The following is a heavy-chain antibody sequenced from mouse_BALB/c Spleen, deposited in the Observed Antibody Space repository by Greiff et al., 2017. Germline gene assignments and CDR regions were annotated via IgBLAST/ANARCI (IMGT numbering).Heavy chain of an antibody. CDR3: ARGGGRGYAMDY. CDR1: GFTFTSYG. V-gene: IGHV5-6-3*01. J-gene: IGHJ4*01. Sequence: EVQLVQSGAGLVKPGASLKLSCEASGFTFTSYGMSWVRQTPDKRLELVATINSNGGSTYYTDSVKGRFTISIDNAKNTLYLQMSSLKSEDSAMYYCARGGGRGYAMDYWGQGTSVTVSS. CDR2: INSNGGST.